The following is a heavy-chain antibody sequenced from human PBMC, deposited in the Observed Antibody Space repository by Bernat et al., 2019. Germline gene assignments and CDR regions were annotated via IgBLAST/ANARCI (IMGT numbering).Heavy chain of an antibody. D-gene: IGHD2/OR15-2a*01. CDR2: ISYDGSNK. J-gene: IGHJ3*02. CDR1: GFTFSSYA. Sequence: QVQLVESGGGVVQPGRSLRLSCAASGFTFSSYAMHWVRQAPGKGLEWVAVISYDGSNKYYADSVKGRFTISRDNSKNTLYLQMNSLRAEDTAVYYCASDPTLSRPDSGSAFDIWGQGAMVTVSS. CDR3: ASDPTLSRPDSGSAFDI. V-gene: IGHV3-30-3*01.